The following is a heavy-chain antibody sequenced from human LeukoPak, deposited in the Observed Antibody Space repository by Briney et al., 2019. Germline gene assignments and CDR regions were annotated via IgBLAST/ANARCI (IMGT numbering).Heavy chain of an antibody. Sequence: VASVKVSCKASGGTFSSYAISWVRQAPGQGLEWMGRIIPILGIANYAQKFQGRVTITADKSTSTAYMELSSLRSEDTAVYYCAIGYCSSTSCYVEHYWGQGTLVTVSS. V-gene: IGHV1-69*04. CDR3: AIGYCSSTSCYVEHY. D-gene: IGHD2-2*01. CDR1: GGTFSSYA. J-gene: IGHJ4*02. CDR2: IIPILGIA.